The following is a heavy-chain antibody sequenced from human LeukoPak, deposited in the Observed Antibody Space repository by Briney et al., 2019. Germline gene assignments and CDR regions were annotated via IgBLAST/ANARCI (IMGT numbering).Heavy chain of an antibody. J-gene: IGHJ4*02. V-gene: IGHV4-59*11. CDR3: ARRSGVLDSRDSRYYFDH. D-gene: IGHD3-22*01. Sequence: SETLSLTCIVSGGSFRSHYWSWIRQTRGKGLEYIGYIYYSGSTDYNPSLKRRITISLDTSKNQFSLHLSTVTAADTAVYYCARRSGVLDSRDSRYYFDHWGQGTLVTVSS. CDR1: GGSFRSHY. CDR2: IYYSGST.